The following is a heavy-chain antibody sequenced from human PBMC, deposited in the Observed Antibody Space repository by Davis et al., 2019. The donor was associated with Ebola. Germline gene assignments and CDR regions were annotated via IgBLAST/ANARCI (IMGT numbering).Heavy chain of an antibody. CDR1: GGSISSGGYY. D-gene: IGHD2-2*01. CDR3: ARDLGYCTSTSCSMGWFDP. J-gene: IGHJ5*02. V-gene: IGHV4-31*03. CDR2: IYYSGST. Sequence: MPSEPLSLPCTLSGGSISSGGYYWSWIRQHPGKGLEWIGYIYYSGSTYYNPSLKSRLTISVDTSKNQFSLKLSSVTAADTAVYYCARDLGYCTSTSCSMGWFDPWGQGTLITVSS.